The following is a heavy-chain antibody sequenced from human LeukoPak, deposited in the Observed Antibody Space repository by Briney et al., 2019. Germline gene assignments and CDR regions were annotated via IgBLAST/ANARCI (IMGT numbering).Heavy chain of an antibody. D-gene: IGHD2-2*01. Sequence: GGSLRLSCAASGFTFSSYAMSWVRQAPGKGLEWVSAISGSGGSTYYADSVKGRFTIPRDNSKNTLYLQMNSLRAEDTAVYYCAKAPLIVVVPAHYFDYWGQGTLVTVSS. CDR2: ISGSGGST. CDR3: AKAPLIVVVPAHYFDY. V-gene: IGHV3-23*01. CDR1: GFTFSSYA. J-gene: IGHJ4*02.